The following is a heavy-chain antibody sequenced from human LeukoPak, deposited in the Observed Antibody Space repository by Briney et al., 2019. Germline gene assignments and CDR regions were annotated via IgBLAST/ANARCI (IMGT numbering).Heavy chain of an antibody. CDR2: IYHSGST. Sequence: KSSETLSLTCAVSAYSISSGYYWGWIRPPPGKGLEWIGSIYHSGSTYYNPSLKSRVTISVDTSKNQFSLKLSSVTAADTAVYYCARDVGIAAAYDYWGQGTLVTVSS. D-gene: IGHD6-13*01. CDR3: ARDVGIAAAYDY. J-gene: IGHJ4*02. V-gene: IGHV4-38-2*02. CDR1: AYSISSGYY.